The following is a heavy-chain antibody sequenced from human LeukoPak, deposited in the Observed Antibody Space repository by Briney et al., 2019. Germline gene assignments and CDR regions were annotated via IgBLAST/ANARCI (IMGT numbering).Heavy chain of an antibody. D-gene: IGHD3-3*01. Sequence: GGSLRLSCAASGFTFSDYYMSWIRQAPGKGLEWVATINAVDANTYYADSVKGRFTVSRDNSKNTLYLQINSLRAEDTAVYYCAKQFLDTNWGQGTLVTVSS. J-gene: IGHJ4*02. V-gene: IGHV3-23*01. CDR3: AKQFLDTN. CDR2: INAVDANT. CDR1: GFTFSDYY.